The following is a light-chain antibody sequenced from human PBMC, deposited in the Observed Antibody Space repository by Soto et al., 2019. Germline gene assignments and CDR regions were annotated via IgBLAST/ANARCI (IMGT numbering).Light chain of an antibody. J-gene: IGKJ4*01. CDR1: QSIGSSSY. CDR3: QQYSSSPLT. V-gene: IGKV3-20*01. Sequence: EIVMTQSPATLSVSPGERATLSCRASQSIGSSSYLAWYQQKPGQAPRLLIHSASSRATGIPDRFSGSGSGTDFTLTISRLEPEDFAVYYCQQYSSSPLTFGGGTKVDIK. CDR2: SAS.